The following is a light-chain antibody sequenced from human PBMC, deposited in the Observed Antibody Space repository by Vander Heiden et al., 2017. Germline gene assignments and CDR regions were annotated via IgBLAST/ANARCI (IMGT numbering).Light chain of an antibody. Sequence: DLLMTQSPLCLPVTPGEQASISGRSSQSLLHSNGYNYLVWYLQKPGQSPQLLIHLASKRASGVTDRFSGSGSGTDFTLKISRVEAKDVGVYYCMQALQTPRTFGQGTKVEIK. CDR1: QSLLHSNGYNY. CDR3: MQALQTPRT. CDR2: LAS. V-gene: IGKV2-28*01. J-gene: IGKJ1*01.